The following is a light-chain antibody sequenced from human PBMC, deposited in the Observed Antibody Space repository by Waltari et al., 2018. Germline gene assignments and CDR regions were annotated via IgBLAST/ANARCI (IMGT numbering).Light chain of an antibody. CDR3: QACDSASAVV. Sequence: SDELTQPPSLSVSPGQTASIPCSGDKLETKYVCWYQQRPGHSPLLVICQDSRRPSEIPERCSGSNSGNTATLTVSGTQAMDEADYYCQACDSASAVVFGGGTKLIVL. CDR2: QDS. CDR1: KLETKY. J-gene: IGLJ2*01. V-gene: IGLV3-1*01.